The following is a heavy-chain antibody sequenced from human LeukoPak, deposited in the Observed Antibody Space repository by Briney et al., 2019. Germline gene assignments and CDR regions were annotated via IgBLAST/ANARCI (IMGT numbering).Heavy chain of an antibody. Sequence: PSETLSLTCTVSGGSISSYYWSWIRQPPGKGLEWIGYIYYSGSTNYNPSLKSRVTISVDTSKNQFSLKLSSVTAADTAVYYCATTAVGNPSYYYYYYMDVWGKGTTVTVSS. V-gene: IGHV4-59*01. D-gene: IGHD4-23*01. J-gene: IGHJ6*03. CDR1: GGSISSYY. CDR2: IYYSGST. CDR3: ATTAVGNPSYYYYYYMDV.